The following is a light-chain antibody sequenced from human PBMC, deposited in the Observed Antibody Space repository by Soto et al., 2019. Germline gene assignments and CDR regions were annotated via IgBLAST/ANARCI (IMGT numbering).Light chain of an antibody. CDR1: SSDIGAYNY. CDR3: TSYTGSNTLEV. Sequence: QSVLTQPASASWSPGHSITISCTGTSSDIGAYNYVSWYRQHPGKAPQLLIYDVNNRPSGVSHRFSGSKSGNTASLTISGLQSEDEPDYFCTSYTGSNTLEVFGPGTKVTAL. CDR2: DVN. J-gene: IGLJ1*01. V-gene: IGLV2-14*03.